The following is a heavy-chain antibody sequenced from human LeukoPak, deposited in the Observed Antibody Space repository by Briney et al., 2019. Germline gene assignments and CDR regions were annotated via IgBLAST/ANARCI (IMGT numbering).Heavy chain of an antibody. CDR2: IYYSGST. CDR1: GGSISSYY. Sequence: SGTLSLTCTVSGGSISSYYWSRIRQPPGKGLEWIGYIYYSGSTNYNPSLKSRVTISVDTSKNQLSLKLSSVTAADTAVYYCARHWETSSWYVDYWGQGTLVTVSS. D-gene: IGHD6-13*01. CDR3: ARHWETSSWYVDY. V-gene: IGHV4-59*08. J-gene: IGHJ4*02.